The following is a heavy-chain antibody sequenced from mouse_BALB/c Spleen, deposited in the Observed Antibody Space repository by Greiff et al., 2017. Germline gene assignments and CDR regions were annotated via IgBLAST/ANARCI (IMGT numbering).Heavy chain of an antibody. D-gene: IGHD4-1*01. J-gene: IGHJ2*01. V-gene: IGHV5-6*01. CDR3: ARLRTGTDFYFDY. CDR2: ISSGGSYT. Sequence: EVQGVESGGDLVKPGGSLKLSCAASGFTFSSYGMSWVRQTPDKRLEWVATISSGGSYTYYPDSVKGRFTISRDNAKNTLYLQMSSLKSEDTAMYYCARLRTGTDFYFDYWGQGTTLTVSS. CDR1: GFTFSSYG.